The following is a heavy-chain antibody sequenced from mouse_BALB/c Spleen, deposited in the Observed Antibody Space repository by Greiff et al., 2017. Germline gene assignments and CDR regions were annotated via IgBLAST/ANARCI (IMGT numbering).Heavy chain of an antibody. Sequence: EVQGVESGGGLVKPGGSLKLSCAASGFTFSSYAMSWVRQTPEKRLEWVASISSGGSTYYPDSVKGRFTISRDNARNILYLQMSSLRSEDTAMYYCARDPSMITEFYYYAMDYWGQGTSVTVSS. D-gene: IGHD2-4*01. CDR3: ARDPSMITEFYYYAMDY. V-gene: IGHV5-6-5*01. CDR1: GFTFSSYA. CDR2: ISSGGST. J-gene: IGHJ4*01.